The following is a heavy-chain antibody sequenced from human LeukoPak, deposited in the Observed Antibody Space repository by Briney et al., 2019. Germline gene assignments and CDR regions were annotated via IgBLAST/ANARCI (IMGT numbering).Heavy chain of an antibody. Sequence: ASVRVSCKASGYTFTGYYMHWVRQAPGQGLDWMGSINPNSGDTNYAQKFQGGVTMTRDTSISTAYMELSSLRSDDTAVYYCARGSNLEYFQHWGQGTLVTVSS. J-gene: IGHJ1*01. CDR1: GYTFTGYY. D-gene: IGHD6-13*01. CDR2: INPNSGDT. V-gene: IGHV1-2*02. CDR3: ARGSNLEYFQH.